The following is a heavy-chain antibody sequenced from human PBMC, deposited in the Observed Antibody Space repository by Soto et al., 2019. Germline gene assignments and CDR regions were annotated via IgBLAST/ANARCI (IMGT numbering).Heavy chain of an antibody. D-gene: IGHD3-3*01. J-gene: IGHJ4*02. V-gene: IGHV4-39*01. Sequence: QLQLQESGPGLVKPSETLSLTCTVSGGSISSSSYYWGWIRQPPGKGLEWIGSTYYSGSTYYNPSLKSGVPITVKTSKNQFSLKLSSVTAADTAVYYCARRSSQVSRGYYIWGQGTLVTVSS. CDR3: ARRSSQVSRGYYI. CDR1: GGSISSSSYY. CDR2: TYYSGST.